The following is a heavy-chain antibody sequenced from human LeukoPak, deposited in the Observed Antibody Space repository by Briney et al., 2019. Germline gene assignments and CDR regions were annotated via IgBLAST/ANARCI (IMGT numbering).Heavy chain of an antibody. V-gene: IGHV1-18*01. D-gene: IGHD3-3*01. Sequence: GASVKVSCKASGYTFTSYGISWVRQAPGQGLEWMGWISAYNGNTNYAQKLQGRVTMTTDTSTSTAYMELRSLRSDDTAVYYCARDTISTLDYYYYGMDVWGQGTTVTVSS. J-gene: IGHJ6*02. CDR3: ARDTISTLDYYYYGMDV. CDR2: ISAYNGNT. CDR1: GYTFTSYG.